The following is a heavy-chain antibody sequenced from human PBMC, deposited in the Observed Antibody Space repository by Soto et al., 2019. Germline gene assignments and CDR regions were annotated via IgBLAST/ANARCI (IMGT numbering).Heavy chain of an antibody. D-gene: IGHD5-18*01. CDR1: GYTFTSYA. V-gene: IGHV1-3*01. CDR2: INAGNGNT. CDR3: AKDNFPTAMVTSYYYYGTDV. Sequence: ASVKVSCKASGYTFTSYAMHWVRQAPGQRLEWMGWINAGNGNTKYSQKFQGRVTITRDTSASTAYMELSSLRAEDTALYYCAKDNFPTAMVTSYYYYGTDVWGQGTTVTVSS. J-gene: IGHJ6*02.